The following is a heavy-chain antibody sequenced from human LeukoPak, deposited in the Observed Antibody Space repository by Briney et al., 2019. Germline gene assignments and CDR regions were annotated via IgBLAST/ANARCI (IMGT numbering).Heavy chain of an antibody. CDR1: GYTLTSYY. CDR3: TRESGSYHGNDY. V-gene: IGHV1-2*06. D-gene: IGHD1-26*01. CDR2: INPNNGAT. Sequence: ASVKVSCKASGYTLTSYYIHWVRQAPGQGLEWMGRINPNNGATNYAQKLQGRVTITGDTSISTAYMELSSLRSDDTAVYYCTRESGSYHGNDYWGQGTLATVSS. J-gene: IGHJ4*02.